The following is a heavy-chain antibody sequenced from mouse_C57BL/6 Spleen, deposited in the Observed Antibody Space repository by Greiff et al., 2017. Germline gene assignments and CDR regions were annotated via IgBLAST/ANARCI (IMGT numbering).Heavy chain of an antibody. D-gene: IGHD2-3*01. CDR1: GYTFTSYW. Sequence: QVQLQQSGAELVKPGASVKMSCKASGYTFTSYWITWVKQRPGQGLEWIGDIYPGSGSTNYNEKFKSKATLTVDTSSSTAYMQLSSLTSEDSAVYYCAIRIYDGYSVGAMDYWGQGTSVTVSS. V-gene: IGHV1-55*01. CDR2: IYPGSGST. CDR3: AIRIYDGYSVGAMDY. J-gene: IGHJ4*01.